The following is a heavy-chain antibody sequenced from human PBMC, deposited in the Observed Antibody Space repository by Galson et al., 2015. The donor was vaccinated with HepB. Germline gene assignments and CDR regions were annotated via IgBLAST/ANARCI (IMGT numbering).Heavy chain of an antibody. CDR3: AKPLHTYQLLYPICFDP. CDR1: GFTFSSYA. D-gene: IGHD2-21*01. J-gene: IGHJ5*02. V-gene: IGHV3-23*01. Sequence: SLRLSCAGSGFTFSSYAMRWVRQAPGKGLEWVPGISGNGVGTSYAASVKGRFTISRDNSKNTLYLRMNSLRAEDTALYFCAKPLHTYQLLYPICFDPWGQGTLVTVSS. CDR2: ISGNGVGT.